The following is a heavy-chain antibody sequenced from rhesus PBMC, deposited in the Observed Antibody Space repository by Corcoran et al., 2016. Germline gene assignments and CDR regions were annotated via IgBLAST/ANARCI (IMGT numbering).Heavy chain of an antibody. D-gene: IGHD4-29*01. V-gene: IGHV2S1*01. CDR2: IYWDDDK. Sequence: QVTLKESGPAQVKPTQTLTLTCTFSGFSLTTSGMGVGWIRQPPGKALEWLATIYWDDDKYYSTALKSRLTISKDTSKNQVVLTMTNMDPVDTATYYCARVIGSSHVDYWGQGVLVTVSS. CDR1: GFSLTTSGMG. CDR3: ARVIGSSHVDY. J-gene: IGHJ4*01.